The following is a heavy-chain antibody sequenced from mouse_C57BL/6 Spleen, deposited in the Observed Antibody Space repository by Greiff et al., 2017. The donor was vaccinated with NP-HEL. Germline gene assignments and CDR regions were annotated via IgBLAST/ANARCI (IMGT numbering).Heavy chain of an antibody. J-gene: IGHJ2*01. Sequence: EVQLQQSGPELVKPGASVKISCKASGYTFTDYYMNWVKQSHGKSLEWIGDINPNNGGTSYNQKFKGKATLTVDKSSSTAYMELRSLTSEDSAVYYCARAITTRDYWGQGTTLTVSS. CDR3: ARAITTRDY. V-gene: IGHV1-26*01. D-gene: IGHD1-1*01. CDR2: INPNNGGT. CDR1: GYTFTDYY.